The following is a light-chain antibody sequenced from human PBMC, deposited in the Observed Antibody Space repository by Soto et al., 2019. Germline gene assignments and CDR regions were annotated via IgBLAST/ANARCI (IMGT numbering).Light chain of an antibody. V-gene: IGLV1-47*01. CDR1: SSNIGSNY. CDR3: SSYTSSSIDYV. J-gene: IGLJ1*01. Sequence: QSVLTQPPSASGTPGQRVTISCSGSSSNIGSNYVYWYQQLPGTAPKLLIYRNNQRPSGVSNRFSGSKSGNTASLTISGLQAEDEADYYCSSYTSSSIDYVFGTGTKLTVL. CDR2: RNN.